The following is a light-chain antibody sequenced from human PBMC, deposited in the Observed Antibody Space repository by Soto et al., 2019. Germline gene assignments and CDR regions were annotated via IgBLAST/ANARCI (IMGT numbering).Light chain of an antibody. CDR1: QSVSSN. J-gene: IGKJ1*01. Sequence: EIVMTQSPVTLSVSPGERATLSCRASQSVSSNLAWYQQKPGQAPRLLIYGASNRATGIPDRFSGSGSGTDFTLTISRLEPEDFAVYYCQQYGSSGTFGQGTKVDI. CDR2: GAS. CDR3: QQYGSSGT. V-gene: IGKV3-20*01.